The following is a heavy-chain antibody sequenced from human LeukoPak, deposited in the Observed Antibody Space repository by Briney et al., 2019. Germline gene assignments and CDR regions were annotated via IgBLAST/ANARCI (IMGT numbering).Heavy chain of an antibody. J-gene: IGHJ6*02. D-gene: IGHD5-24*01. Sequence: SETLSLTCAVYGGSFSGYYWSWIRQPPGKGLEWMGVINHCGSTNYNPSLKSRVTISVDTSKNQFSLKLSSVTAADTAVYYCARDNGEMATIYYYGMDGWGQGATVTVSS. CDR1: GGSFSGYY. V-gene: IGHV4-34*01. CDR2: INHCGST. CDR3: ARDNGEMATIYYYGMDG.